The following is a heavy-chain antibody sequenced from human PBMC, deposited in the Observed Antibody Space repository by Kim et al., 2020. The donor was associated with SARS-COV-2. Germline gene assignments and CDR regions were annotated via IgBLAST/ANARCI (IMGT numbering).Heavy chain of an antibody. J-gene: IGHJ4*02. CDR2: IKQDGSEK. CDR1: GFTFSSYG. CDR3: ARDRLTYYYDSSGYYYEYYFDY. D-gene: IGHD3-22*01. V-gene: IGHV3-7*01. Sequence: GGSLRLSCAASGFTFSSYGMSWVRQAPGKGLEWVANIKQDGSEKYYVDSVKGRFTISRDNAKNSLYLQMNSLRAEDTAVYYCARDRLTYYYDSSGYYYEYYFDYWGQGTLVTVSS.